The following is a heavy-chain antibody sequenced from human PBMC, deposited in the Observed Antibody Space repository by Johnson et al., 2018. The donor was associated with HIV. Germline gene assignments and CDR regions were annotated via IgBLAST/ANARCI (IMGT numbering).Heavy chain of an antibody. Sequence: QMLLVESGGGLVQPGGSLRLSCAASGFTFSNYWMNWVRQAPGKGLEWVAFIRYAGSNKYYADSVKGRFTISRDNSKNTLYLQMNSLRADDTAVYYCARAYSYGAFDIWGQGTRVTVSS. CDR3: ARAYSYGAFDI. D-gene: IGHD5-18*01. CDR2: IRYAGSNK. J-gene: IGHJ3*02. CDR1: GFTFSNYW. V-gene: IGHV3-30*02.